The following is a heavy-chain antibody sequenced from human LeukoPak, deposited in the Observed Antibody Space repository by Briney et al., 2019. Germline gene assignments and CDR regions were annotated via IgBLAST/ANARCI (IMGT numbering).Heavy chain of an antibody. J-gene: IGHJ6*02. CDR3: ARDMTRAVPIPGTYYYAYAMDV. CDR2: VYYRGST. V-gene: IGHV4-59*01. Sequence: PGGSLRLSCAASGFTFSSYAMSWVRQSPGKGLEWVGYVYYRGSTNYNPSLKSRVTISVDTSKNQSSLELSSVTAADTAVYYCARDMTRAVPIPGTYYYAYAMDVWGQGTTVTVSS. D-gene: IGHD6-13*01. CDR1: GFTFSSYA.